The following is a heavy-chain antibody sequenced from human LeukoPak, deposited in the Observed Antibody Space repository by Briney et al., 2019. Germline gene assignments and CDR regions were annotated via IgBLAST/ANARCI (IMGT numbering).Heavy chain of an antibody. CDR3: ARGGDRGYSY. V-gene: IGHV4-34*01. J-gene: IGHJ4*02. CDR1: GGSFSGYY. CDR2: INHRGST. Sequence: PSETLSLTCAVYGGSFSGYYWSWIRQPPGKGLEWIGEINHRGSTNYNPSLKSRVTISVDTSKNQFSLKLSSVTAADTAVYYCARGGDRGYSYWGQGILVTVSS. D-gene: IGHD5-18*01.